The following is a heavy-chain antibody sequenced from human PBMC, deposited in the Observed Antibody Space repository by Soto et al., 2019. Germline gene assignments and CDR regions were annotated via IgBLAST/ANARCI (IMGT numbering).Heavy chain of an antibody. CDR2: IIPLFSTA. Sequence: QVQLVQSGAEVKKPGSSVKVSCKASGGTFSSYAISWVRQAPGQGLEWMGDIIPLFSTANYAQRFQGRVTITADESTSTAYMDLSSFRSDDTAVYYYVSGNSAKFGGFTVYYYYGMDVWGQGTTVTVSS. CDR1: GGTFSSYA. V-gene: IGHV1-69*01. J-gene: IGHJ6*02. CDR3: VSGNSAKFGGFTVYYYYGMDV. D-gene: IGHD3-16*02.